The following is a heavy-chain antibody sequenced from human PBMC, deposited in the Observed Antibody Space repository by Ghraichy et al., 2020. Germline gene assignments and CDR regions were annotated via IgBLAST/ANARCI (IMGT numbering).Heavy chain of an antibody. CDR1: GFSFSGHW. Sequence: GGSLRLSCAASGFSFSGHWMSWVRRAPGKGLEWVAIIKQDGSERYYVDSVKGRFTISRDNAESSLYLQMNSLRGDDTAVYYCARDRQPSRYNGMDVWGQGTTVTVSS. CDR3: ARDRQPSRYNGMDV. V-gene: IGHV3-7*03. CDR2: IKQDGSER. J-gene: IGHJ6*02. D-gene: IGHD5-18*01.